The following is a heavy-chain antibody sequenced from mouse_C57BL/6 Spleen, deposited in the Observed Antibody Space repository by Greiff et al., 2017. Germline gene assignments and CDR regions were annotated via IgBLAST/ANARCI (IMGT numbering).Heavy chain of an antibody. J-gene: IGHJ4*01. V-gene: IGHV1-82*01. CDR2: IYPGDGDT. Sequence: VQLQQSGPELVKPGASVKISCKASGYAFSSSWMNWVKQRPGKGLEWIGRIYPGDGDTNYNGKFKGKATLTADKSSSTAYMQLSSLTSEDSAVYFCASVTGMDYAMDYWGQGTSVTVSS. CDR3: ASVTGMDYAMDY. CDR1: GYAFSSSW. D-gene: IGHD4-1*01.